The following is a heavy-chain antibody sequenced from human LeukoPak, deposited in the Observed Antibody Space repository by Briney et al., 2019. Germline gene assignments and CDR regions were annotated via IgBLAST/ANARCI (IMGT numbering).Heavy chain of an antibody. CDR2: ISSSSSYI. CDR1: GFTFSSYS. Sequence: MSGGSLRLSCAASGFTFSSYSMNWVRQAPGKGLEWVSSISSSSSYIYYADSVKGRFTISRDNAKNSLYLQMNSLRAEDTAVYYCARTTVTPDAFDIWGQGTMVTVSS. V-gene: IGHV3-21*01. J-gene: IGHJ3*02. CDR3: ARTTVTPDAFDI. D-gene: IGHD4-17*01.